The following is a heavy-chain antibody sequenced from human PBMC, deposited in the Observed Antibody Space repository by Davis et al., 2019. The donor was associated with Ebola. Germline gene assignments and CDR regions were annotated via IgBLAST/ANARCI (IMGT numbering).Heavy chain of an antibody. CDR1: GYTFTSYG. V-gene: IGHV1-46*01. D-gene: IGHD2-15*01. Sequence: ASVKVSCKASGYTFTSYGISWVRQAPGQGLEWMGIINPSGGSTSYAQKFQGRVTMTRDTSTSTVYMELSSLRSEDTAVYYCAREDIVVVVAATDYYYYGMDVWGQGTTVTVSS. CDR3: AREDIVVVVAATDYYYYGMDV. J-gene: IGHJ6*02. CDR2: INPSGGST.